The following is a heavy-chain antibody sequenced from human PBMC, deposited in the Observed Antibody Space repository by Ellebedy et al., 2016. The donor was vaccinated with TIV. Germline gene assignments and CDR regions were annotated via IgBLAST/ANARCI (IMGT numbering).Heavy chain of an antibody. J-gene: IGHJ4*02. V-gene: IGHV3-23*01. D-gene: IGHD6-13*01. CDR1: GFTFSSYE. CDR2: ISRSGGST. CDR3: ANVYSSTWADS. Sequence: GESLKISCAVSGFTFSSYEMNWVRQAPGKGLEWVSAISRSGGSTYYAGSVKGRFTISRDNSKDTLYLQMNSLRAEDTAVYYCANVYSSTWADSWGQGTLVTVSS.